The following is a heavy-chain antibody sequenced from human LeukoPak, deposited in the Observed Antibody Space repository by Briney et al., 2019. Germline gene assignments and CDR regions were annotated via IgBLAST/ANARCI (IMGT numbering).Heavy chain of an antibody. CDR2: ISYDGSNK. CDR1: GFTFSSYA. J-gene: IGHJ4*02. CDR3: ARDNRITGNYGPQGAFDY. D-gene: IGHD1-20*01. V-gene: IGHV3-30*04. Sequence: GGSLRLSCAASGFTFSSYAMHWVHQAPGKGLEWVAVISYDGSNKYYADSVKGRFTISRDNSKNTLYLQMNSLRAEDTAVYYCARDNRITGNYGPQGAFDYWGQGTLVTVSS.